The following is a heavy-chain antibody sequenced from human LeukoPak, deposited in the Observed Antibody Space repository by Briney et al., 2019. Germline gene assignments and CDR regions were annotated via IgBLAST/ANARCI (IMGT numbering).Heavy chain of an antibody. Sequence: SETLSLTCAVYGGSFSGYYWSWIRQPPGKGLEWIGEINHSGSTNYNPSLKSRVTISVDKSKNQFSLKLSSVTAADTAVFYCARAHDGYAFDVWGQGTMVAVSS. CDR1: GGSFSGYY. J-gene: IGHJ3*01. CDR3: ARAHDGYAFDV. CDR2: INHSGST. D-gene: IGHD1-1*01. V-gene: IGHV4-34*01.